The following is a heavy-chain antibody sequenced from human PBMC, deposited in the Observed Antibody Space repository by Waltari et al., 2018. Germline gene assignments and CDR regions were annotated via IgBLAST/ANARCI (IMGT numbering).Heavy chain of an antibody. D-gene: IGHD2-2*01. CDR2: ISGAGMTT. Sequence: VQLVDSGGDMVQPGGSLRLSCAASGFTFTSYALHWVRQAPGKGREWVSGISGAGMTTYYADSVRGRFTISRDNAKNTVYLQMDSLRVEDTAVYYCAKDVALLVVPAAHDWFDPWGQGTLVTVSS. CDR3: AKDVALLVVPAAHDWFDP. V-gene: IGHV3-23*04. J-gene: IGHJ5*02. CDR1: GFTFTSYA.